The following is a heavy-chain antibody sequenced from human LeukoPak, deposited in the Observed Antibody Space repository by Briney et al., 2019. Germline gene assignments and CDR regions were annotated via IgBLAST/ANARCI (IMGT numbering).Heavy chain of an antibody. Sequence: ASVKVSCKASGYTFTGYYMHWVRQAPGQGLEWMGWINPNSGGTNYAQKFQGRVTMTRDTSISTAYMELSRLRSDDTAVNYCARVDGSGWYGDFDYWGQGTLVTVSS. CDR2: INPNSGGT. CDR1: GYTFTGYY. D-gene: IGHD6-19*01. J-gene: IGHJ4*02. CDR3: ARVDGSGWYGDFDY. V-gene: IGHV1-2*02.